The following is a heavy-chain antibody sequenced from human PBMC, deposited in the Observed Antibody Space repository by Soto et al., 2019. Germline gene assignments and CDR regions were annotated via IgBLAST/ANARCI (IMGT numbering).Heavy chain of an antibody. CDR1: GFTFSSYA. CDR3: ARSLEGDSSSSFDY. V-gene: IGHV3-30-3*01. Sequence: GGSLRLSCAASGFTFSSYAMHWVRQAPGKGLEWVAVISYDGSNKYYADSVKGRFTISRDNSKNTLYLQMNSLRAEDTAVYYCARSLEGDSSSSFDYWGQGTLVTVSS. J-gene: IGHJ4*02. D-gene: IGHD6-6*01. CDR2: ISYDGSNK.